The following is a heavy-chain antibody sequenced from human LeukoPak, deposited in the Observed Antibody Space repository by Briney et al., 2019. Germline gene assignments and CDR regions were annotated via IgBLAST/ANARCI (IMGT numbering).Heavy chain of an antibody. Sequence: SETLSLTCTVSGGSITNTNYWTWVRQPPGKGLEWIREVNLQGSTNYNPSLMGRVAISVDTSENHISLQLTSVTAADTAVYYCAREGGPYRPLDYSGQGTLVTVSS. CDR3: AREGGPYRPLDY. CDR2: VNLQGST. CDR1: GGSITNTNY. V-gene: IGHV4-4*02. J-gene: IGHJ4*02.